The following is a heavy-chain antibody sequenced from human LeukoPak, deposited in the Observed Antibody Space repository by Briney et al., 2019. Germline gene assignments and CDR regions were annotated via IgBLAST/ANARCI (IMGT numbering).Heavy chain of an antibody. V-gene: IGHV3-23*01. J-gene: IGHJ4*02. CDR2: ITDSGGDT. D-gene: IGHD2-15*01. CDR1: GFTFSNYA. CDR3: VKGSASSRPYYFDH. Sequence: PGGSLRLSCAVSGFTFSNYAMSWVRQAPGKGLEWFSAITDSGGDTYYGDSVKGRFTISRDNSKNTLDLQMSSLRAEDTAVYYCVKGSASSRPYYFDHWGQGTLVTVSS.